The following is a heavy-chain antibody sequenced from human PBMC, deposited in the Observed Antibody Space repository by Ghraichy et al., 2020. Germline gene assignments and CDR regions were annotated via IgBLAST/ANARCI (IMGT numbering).Heavy chain of an antibody. CDR3: ARLLRDYSNYDGMDV. V-gene: IGHV4-39*01. Sequence: SETLSLTCTVSGGSISSSSYYWGWIRQPPGKGLEWIGSIYYSGSTYYNPSLKSRVTISVDTSKNQFSLKLSSVTAADTAVYYCARLLRDYSNYDGMDVWGQGTTVTVSS. CDR1: GGSISSSSYY. D-gene: IGHD4-11*01. J-gene: IGHJ6*02. CDR2: IYYSGST.